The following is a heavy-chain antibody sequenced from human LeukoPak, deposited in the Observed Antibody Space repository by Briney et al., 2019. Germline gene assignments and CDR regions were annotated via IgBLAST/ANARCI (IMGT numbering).Heavy chain of an antibody. CDR1: GGSISSSSYY. J-gene: IGHJ6*03. D-gene: IGHD1-26*01. V-gene: IGHV4-39*01. CDR2: IYYSGST. Sequence: SETLSLTCTVSGGSISSSSYYWGWIRQPPGKGLEWIGSIYYSGSTYYNPSLKSRVTISVDTSKNQFSLKLSSVTAADTAVYYCASGAATNYYYYMDVWGKGTTVTVSS. CDR3: ASGAATNYYYYMDV.